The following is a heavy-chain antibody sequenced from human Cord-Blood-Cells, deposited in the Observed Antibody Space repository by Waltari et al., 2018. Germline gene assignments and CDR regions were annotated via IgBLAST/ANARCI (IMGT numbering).Heavy chain of an antibody. Sequence: EVQLVESGGGLIQPGGSLRLSCVASGFTVSSNYMSWVRQAPGKGLEWVSVIYSGGSTYYADSVKGRFTISRDNSKNTLYLQMNSLRAEDTAVYYCASERRYYYDSSGYYYWGQGTLVTVSS. D-gene: IGHD3-22*01. CDR1: GFTVSSNY. CDR2: IYSGGST. J-gene: IGHJ4*02. V-gene: IGHV3-53*01. CDR3: ASERRYYYDSSGYYY.